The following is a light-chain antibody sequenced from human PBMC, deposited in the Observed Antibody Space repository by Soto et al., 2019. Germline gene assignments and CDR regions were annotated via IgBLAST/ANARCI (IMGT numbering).Light chain of an antibody. Sequence: EIVLTQSPATLSLSPGDRATLSCRASQSVSSYLAWYQQKPGQAPSLLIYDASNRATGIPARFSGSGSGTDFTLTISSLEPEDFAVYYCQQRTNWSWTFGQGTKVEIK. CDR2: DAS. J-gene: IGKJ1*01. CDR1: QSVSSY. V-gene: IGKV3-11*01. CDR3: QQRTNWSWT.